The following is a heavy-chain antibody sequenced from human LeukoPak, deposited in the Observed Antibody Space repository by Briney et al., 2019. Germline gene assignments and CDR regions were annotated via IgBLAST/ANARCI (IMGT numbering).Heavy chain of an antibody. J-gene: IGHJ4*02. CDR3: ARVGRVVAATPDY. D-gene: IGHD2-15*01. V-gene: IGHV3-11*04. CDR2: ISSSGSTI. CDR1: GFTFSDYY. Sequence: GGSLRLSCAASGFTFSDYYMSWIRQAPGKGLGWVSCISSSGSTIYYADSVKGRFTISRDNAKNSLYLQMNSLRAEDTAVYYCARVGRVVAATPDYWGQGTLVTVSS.